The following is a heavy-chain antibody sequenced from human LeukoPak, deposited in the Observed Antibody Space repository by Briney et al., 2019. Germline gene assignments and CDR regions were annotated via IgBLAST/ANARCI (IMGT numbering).Heavy chain of an antibody. J-gene: IGHJ4*02. CDR3: ARDVGKSGYGDY. D-gene: IGHD5-12*01. V-gene: IGHV3-48*03. Sequence: PGGSLRLSCAASGFTFISYEMNWVRQAPGRGPQWVSYISSSGDTIYYADSVKGRFTTSRDNAKNSLYLQMNSLRAEDTAIYYCARDVGKSGYGDYWGQGTLVTVSS. CDR1: GFTFISYE. CDR2: ISSSGDTI.